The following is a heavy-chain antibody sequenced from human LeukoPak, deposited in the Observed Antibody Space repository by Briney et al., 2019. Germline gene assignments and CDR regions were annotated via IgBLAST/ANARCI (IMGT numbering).Heavy chain of an antibody. J-gene: IGHJ3*01. V-gene: IGHV4-30-4*01. CDR1: GGSISSGDYY. CDR3: ARDNYDSSGYYEHALDL. Sequence: SETLSLTCTVSGGSISSGDYYWTWIRQPPGKGLEWIAYIYYTGSTYYNPSPKSRVTISVDTSKNQFSLKMTSLTAADTAVYYCARDNYDSSGYYEHALDLWGQGTMVTVSS. CDR2: IYYTGST. D-gene: IGHD3-22*01.